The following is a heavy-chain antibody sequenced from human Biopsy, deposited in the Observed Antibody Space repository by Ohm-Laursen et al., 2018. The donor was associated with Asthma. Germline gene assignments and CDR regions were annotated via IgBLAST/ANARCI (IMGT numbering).Heavy chain of an antibody. D-gene: IGHD1-26*01. CDR3: AKRGSYFDY. Sequence: SLRLSCAASGFTFSSFAMSWVRQAPGKGLEWVSAITRSAGRTYYADSVKGRFTISRDKSKNTLYMQMNSLRAEDAAVYYCAKRGSYFDYWGQGTLVTVSS. J-gene: IGHJ4*02. CDR1: GFTFSSFA. V-gene: IGHV3-23*01. CDR2: ITRSAGRT.